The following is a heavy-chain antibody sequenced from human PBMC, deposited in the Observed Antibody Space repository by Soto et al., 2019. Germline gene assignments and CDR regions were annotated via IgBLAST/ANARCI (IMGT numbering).Heavy chain of an antibody. CDR1: GGSFSDYY. D-gene: IGHD3-3*01. CDR3: AKGRGIFGVVTPFDS. V-gene: IGHV4-34*01. CDR2: INHTGST. Sequence: SETLSLTCAVHGGSFSDYYLSWIRQSPGKGLEWIGEINHTGSTKYNPSLKSRVTISVDTSKNQFSLRLSSVTAADAAVYYCAKGRGIFGVVTPFDSWGQGTLVTVSS. J-gene: IGHJ4*02.